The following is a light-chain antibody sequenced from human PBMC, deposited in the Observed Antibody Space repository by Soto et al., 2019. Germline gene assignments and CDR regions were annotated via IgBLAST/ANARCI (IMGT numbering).Light chain of an antibody. CDR1: QSVSSSY. Sequence: EIVLTQSPGTLSLSPGERATLSCRASQSVSSSYLAWYQQKPGQAPRLLIYGASSRATGIPDRFSGSGSGTDFTLTISRLEPEDLAVYYCQQYGSSPKFTFGPGTEVDIK. CDR3: QQYGSSPKFT. CDR2: GAS. V-gene: IGKV3-20*01. J-gene: IGKJ3*01.